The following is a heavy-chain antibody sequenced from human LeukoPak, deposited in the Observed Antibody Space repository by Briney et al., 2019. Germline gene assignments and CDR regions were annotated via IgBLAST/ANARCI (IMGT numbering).Heavy chain of an antibody. V-gene: IGHV5-51*01. CDR2: IYLGDSDT. CDR3: ARIPKADTSMARYFDF. J-gene: IGHJ4*02. CDR1: GXTFTSYC. Sequence: GESLKISFKGSGXTFTSYCIGWVRQMPGKGVEWMGIIYLGDSDTRYSPSFQGQVTISADRSISTAYLQWRSLQASDTAMYYCARIPKADTSMARYFDFWGQGTLVTVSS. D-gene: IGHD5-18*01.